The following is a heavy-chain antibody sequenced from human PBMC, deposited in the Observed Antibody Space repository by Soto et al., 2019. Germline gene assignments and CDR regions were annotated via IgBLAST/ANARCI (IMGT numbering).Heavy chain of an antibody. V-gene: IGHV4-59*01. J-gene: IGHJ6*03. CDR3: ARKPAGITIFGVARPQYYMDV. D-gene: IGHD3-3*01. Sequence: QVQLQESGPGLVKPSETLSLTCTVSGGSISSYYWSWIRQPPGKGLEWIGYIYYSGSTNYNPSLKSRVTISVDTSKNQFSLKLSSVTAADTAVYYCARKPAGITIFGVARPQYYMDVWGKGTTVTVSS. CDR1: GGSISSYY. CDR2: IYYSGST.